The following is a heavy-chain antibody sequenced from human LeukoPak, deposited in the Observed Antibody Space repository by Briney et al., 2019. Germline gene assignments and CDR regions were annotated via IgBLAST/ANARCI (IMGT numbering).Heavy chain of an antibody. CDR1: GGSISSYY. CDR3: ARTPLPALSDY. D-gene: IGHD1-26*01. V-gene: IGHV4-59*01. J-gene: IGHJ4*02. CDR2: IYYSGST. Sequence: SETLSLTCTVSGGSISSYYWSWIRQPPGKGLEWIGYIYYSGSTNYNPSLESRVTISVDTSKNQFSLKLSSVTAADTAVYYCARTPLPALSDYWGQGTLVTVSS.